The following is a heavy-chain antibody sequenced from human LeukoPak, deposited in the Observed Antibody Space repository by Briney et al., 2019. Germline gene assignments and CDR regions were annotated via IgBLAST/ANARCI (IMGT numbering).Heavy chain of an antibody. CDR1: GFRFNSFV. CDR2: ISGTGYSP. V-gene: IGHV3-23*01. CDR3: AEPQGAAAFDY. J-gene: IGHJ4*02. D-gene: IGHD6-13*01. Sequence: GGSLRLSCAASGFRFNSFVMSWVRQAPGKGLEWVSGISGTGYSPYYADSVKGRFTISRDNSKNTLFLQMSSLRAEDTAVYYCAEPQGAAAFDYWGQGTLVAVSS.